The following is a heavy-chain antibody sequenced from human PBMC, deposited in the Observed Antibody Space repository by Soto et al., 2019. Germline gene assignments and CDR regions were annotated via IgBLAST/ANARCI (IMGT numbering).Heavy chain of an antibody. Sequence: QVQLVQSGAEVKKPGSSVKVSCKASGGTFSSYAISWVRQAPGQGLEWMGGIIPIFGTANYAQKFQGRVTITADESTSTAYMELSSLRSEDTAVYYWARCTSLRGRVFHYFDYWGQGTLVTVSS. CDR2: IIPIFGTA. V-gene: IGHV1-69*01. CDR1: GGTFSSYA. D-gene: IGHD6-6*01. CDR3: ARCTSLRGRVFHYFDY. J-gene: IGHJ4*02.